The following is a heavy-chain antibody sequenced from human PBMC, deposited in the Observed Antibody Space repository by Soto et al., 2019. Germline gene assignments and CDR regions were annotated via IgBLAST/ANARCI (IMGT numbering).Heavy chain of an antibody. CDR1: GFSFSAYY. V-gene: IGHV3-11*01. CDR2: ISTSGDTI. Sequence: QVPLVESGGALVKPGGSLRLSCAASGFSFSAYYMSWIRQAPGRRLEWISYISTSGDTIYYADSVKGRFTISRDNAKNSRFLQMNSLRIQDTAVYYCARDTDDDNRGTTFDYCGQGALVTVSS. J-gene: IGHJ4*02. CDR3: ARDTDDDNRGTTFDY. D-gene: IGHD1-1*01.